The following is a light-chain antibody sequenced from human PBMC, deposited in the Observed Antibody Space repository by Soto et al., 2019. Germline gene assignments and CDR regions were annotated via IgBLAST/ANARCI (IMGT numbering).Light chain of an antibody. Sequence: IQLTQSPSTLSASVGDRVTITCRASHTISTWLAWYQQKPGKAPTLLIYEASRLGTGVPSRFSGSGSGTEFSLTISSLQTDYSATYYCQQYNTFWTFGHGTKVEI. V-gene: IGKV1-5*03. CDR1: HTISTW. CDR2: EAS. CDR3: QQYNTFWT. J-gene: IGKJ1*01.